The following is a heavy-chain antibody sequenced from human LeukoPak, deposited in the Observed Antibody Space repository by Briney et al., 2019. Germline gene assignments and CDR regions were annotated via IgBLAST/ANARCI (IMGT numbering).Heavy chain of an antibody. V-gene: IGHV3-53*01. D-gene: IGHD2-21*01. CDR1: AFTVSSNY. CDR2: IYSGGST. CDR3: ARLSIPYWSFDL. Sequence: PGGSLRLSCAASAFTVSSNYMSWVRQAPGKGLEWVSVIYSGGSTYYADSVKGRLTISRDNSKNSLYLQMNSLRAEDTAVYYCARLSIPYWSFDLWGRGTLVTVSS. J-gene: IGHJ2*01.